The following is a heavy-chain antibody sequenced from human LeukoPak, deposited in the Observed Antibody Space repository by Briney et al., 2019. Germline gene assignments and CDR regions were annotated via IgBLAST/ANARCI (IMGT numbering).Heavy chain of an antibody. Sequence: GGSLRLSCAASGFTFDDYAMHWVRQAPGKGLEWVSGISWNSGSIGYADSVKGRFTISRDNAKNSLYLQMNSLRAEDTALYYCAKDIRGQVGYYSDWGQGTLVTVSS. J-gene: IGHJ4*02. CDR1: GFTFDDYA. CDR3: AKDIRGQVGYYSD. V-gene: IGHV3-9*01. CDR2: ISWNSGSI. D-gene: IGHD3-3*01.